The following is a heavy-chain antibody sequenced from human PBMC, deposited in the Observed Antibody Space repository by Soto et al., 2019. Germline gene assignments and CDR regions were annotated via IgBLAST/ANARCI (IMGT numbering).Heavy chain of an antibody. V-gene: IGHV4-59*01. CDR2: IFYSGST. Sequence: QVQLQESGPGLVKPSETLALTCTVSGGSISSYYWSWIRQPPGKGLEWIGYIFYSGSTNYHPSLKSRVTISVDTSKNQFSLKLSSVTAADTAVYYCASTYYYDSSGYYYFDYWGQGTLVTVSS. CDR3: ASTYYYDSSGYYYFDY. CDR1: GGSISSYY. J-gene: IGHJ4*02. D-gene: IGHD3-22*01.